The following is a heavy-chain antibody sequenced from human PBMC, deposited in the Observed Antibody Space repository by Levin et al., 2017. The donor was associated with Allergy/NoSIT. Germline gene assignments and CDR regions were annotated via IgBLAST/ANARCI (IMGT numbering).Heavy chain of an antibody. CDR2: ISSSSSYT. CDR3: AREEGYSYGPNFDY. Sequence: GESLKISCAASGFTFSDYYMSWIRQAPGKGLEWVSYISSSSSYTNYADSVKGRFTISRDNAKNSLYLQMNSLRAEDTAVYYCAREEGYSYGPNFDYWGQGTLVTVSS. J-gene: IGHJ4*02. D-gene: IGHD5-18*01. V-gene: IGHV3-11*05. CDR1: GFTFSDYY.